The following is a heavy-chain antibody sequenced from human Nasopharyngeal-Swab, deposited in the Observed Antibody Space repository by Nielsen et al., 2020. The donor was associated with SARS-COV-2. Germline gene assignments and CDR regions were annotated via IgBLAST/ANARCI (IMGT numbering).Heavy chain of an antibody. J-gene: IGHJ5*02. CDR3: ARRLVGSKNGLDP. CDR2: TNPSGGVT. V-gene: IGHV1-46*01. Sequence: WVRQAPGQGLEWMGKTNPSGGVTVYARKFQGRVSMSRDTSTTTVYMELTSLTSDDTAVYYCARRLVGSKNGLDPWGQGSLGTVSS. D-gene: IGHD1-26*01.